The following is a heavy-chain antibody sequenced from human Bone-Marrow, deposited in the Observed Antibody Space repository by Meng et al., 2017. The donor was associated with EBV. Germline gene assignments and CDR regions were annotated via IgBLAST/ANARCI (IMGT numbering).Heavy chain of an antibody. V-gene: IGHV4-4*02. CDR3: TGEAEMTEREPGDC. D-gene: IGHD1-26*01. Sequence: QVQLQEAGPGRVKASGTLSLTCAVPGASISSSYWGSWVRQAPGKGLEWNGEINHGGSTNCNPSLKSRVTISIDKSKKQFSLNLTSVTAADTAVYYCTGEAEMTEREPGDCWGQGILVTVAS. CDR1: GASISSSYW. CDR2: INHGGST. J-gene: IGHJ4*02.